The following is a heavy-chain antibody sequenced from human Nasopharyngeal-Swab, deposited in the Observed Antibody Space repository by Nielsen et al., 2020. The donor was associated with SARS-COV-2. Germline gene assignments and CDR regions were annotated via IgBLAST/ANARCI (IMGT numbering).Heavy chain of an antibody. CDR2: IDYSGST. CDR3: ARIGRYYDTLSGYARHFDY. J-gene: IGHJ4*02. Sequence: SETLSLTCTVSGDSISSGKDYWNWIRQAPGRGLEWIGYIDYSGSTDHNPSLKSRVTISVDTSKNQFSLKANSVTAADTAVYYCARIGRYYDTLSGYARHFDYWGQGILVTVSS. V-gene: IGHV4-30-4*01. CDR1: GDSISSGKDY. D-gene: IGHD3-9*01.